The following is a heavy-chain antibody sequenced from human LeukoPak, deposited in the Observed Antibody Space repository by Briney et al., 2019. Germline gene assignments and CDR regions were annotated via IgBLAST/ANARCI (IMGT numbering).Heavy chain of an antibody. J-gene: IGHJ4*02. D-gene: IGHD5-24*01. Sequence: SETLSLTCTVSGGYISGYYWSWIRQAPGKGLEWIGYIHDSGSTDYNPSLKSRVTISIDTSGNQFSLRVSSVTAADTAVYYCARGRWLQLPDYWGQGALVTVSS. CDR3: ARGRWLQLPDY. CDR1: GGYISGYY. V-gene: IGHV4-59*01. CDR2: IHDSGST.